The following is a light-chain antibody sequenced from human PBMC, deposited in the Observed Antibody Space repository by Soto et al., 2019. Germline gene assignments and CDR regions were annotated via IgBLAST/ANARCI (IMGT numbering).Light chain of an antibody. CDR1: SSNIGSNY. V-gene: IGLV1-47*01. CDR2: RNN. J-gene: IGLJ1*01. Sequence: QSVLTRPLSASGTPGQRVTISCSGSSSNIGSNYVCWYQQLPGTAPKLLIYRNNQRPSGVPDRFSGSKSGTSASLAISGLRSEDEADYYCAAWDDSLSALYVFGTGTKSPS. CDR3: AAWDDSLSALYV.